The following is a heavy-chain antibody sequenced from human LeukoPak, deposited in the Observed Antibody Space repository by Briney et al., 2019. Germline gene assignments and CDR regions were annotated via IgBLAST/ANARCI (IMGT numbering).Heavy chain of an antibody. CDR3: ARDNAGNSDYYYYYMDV. Sequence: PGGSLRLSCAASGFIFSSYEMNWLRQAPGKGLEWVSYISGSGSDIYYADSVKGRFSVSRDNAKKSLYLQMSSLRAEDTAIYYCARDNAGNSDYYYYYMDVWGKGTTVTISS. D-gene: IGHD4-23*01. J-gene: IGHJ6*03. CDR1: GFIFSSYE. CDR2: ISGSGSDI. V-gene: IGHV3-48*03.